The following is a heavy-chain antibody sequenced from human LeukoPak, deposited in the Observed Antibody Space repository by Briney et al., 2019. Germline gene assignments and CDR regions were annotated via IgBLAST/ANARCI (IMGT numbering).Heavy chain of an antibody. V-gene: IGHV4-61*02. Sequence: SETLSLTCTVSGGSISSGSYYWSWIRQPAGKGLEWIGRIYTSGSTNYNPSLKSRVTISVDTSKNQFSLKLSSVTAADTAVYYCARRDYDILTGYYLFFDYWGQGTLVTVSS. CDR3: ARRDYDILTGYYLFFDY. D-gene: IGHD3-9*01. J-gene: IGHJ4*02. CDR1: GGSISSGSYY. CDR2: IYTSGST.